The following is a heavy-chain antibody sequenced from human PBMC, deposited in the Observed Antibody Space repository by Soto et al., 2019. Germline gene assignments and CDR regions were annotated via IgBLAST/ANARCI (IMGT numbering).Heavy chain of an antibody. V-gene: IGHV3-33*01. J-gene: IGHJ6*02. D-gene: IGHD3-22*01. CDR1: GFTFSSYG. CDR3: ARDTRITMNVFVTSSGEGRYGIDV. CDR2: IWYDGSNK. Sequence: QVQLVETGGGVVQPGRSLRLSCAASGFTFSSYGMHWVRQAPGKGLEWGAGIWYDGSNKYYADSVKGRFTISRDNSKNTLYLQMNSLRAGDTAVYYCARDTRITMNVFVTSSGEGRYGIDVWGQGTTVTDSS.